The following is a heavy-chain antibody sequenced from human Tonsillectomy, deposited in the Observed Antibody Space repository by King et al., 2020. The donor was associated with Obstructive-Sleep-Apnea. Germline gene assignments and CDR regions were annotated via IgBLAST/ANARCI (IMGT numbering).Heavy chain of an antibody. CDR2: FDPEDGET. V-gene: IGHV1-24*01. D-gene: IGHD3-22*01. J-gene: IGHJ4*02. CDR3: ATSKPMIVVVLVY. Sequence: QLVQSGAEVKKPGASVKVSCKVSGYTLTELSMHWVRQTPGQGLEWMGTFDPEDGETFYAQRFQGRVTMTEDTSTDTAYIELTSLRSEDTAVYYCATSKPMIVVVLVYWGQGTLVTVSS. CDR1: GYTLTELS.